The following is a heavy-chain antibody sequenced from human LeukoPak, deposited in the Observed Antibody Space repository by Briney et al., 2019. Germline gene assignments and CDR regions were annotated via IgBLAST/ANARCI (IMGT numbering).Heavy chain of an antibody. CDR1: GFTFSSYA. CDR2: ISYDGSNK. Sequence: GGSLRLSCAASGFTFSSYAMHWVGQAPGKGLAWVAVISYDGSNKYYADSVKGRFTISRDNSKNTLYLQMNSLRAEDTAVYYCARTGPIDAFDIWGQGTMVTVSS. D-gene: IGHD1-14*01. J-gene: IGHJ3*02. V-gene: IGHV3-30-3*01. CDR3: ARTGPIDAFDI.